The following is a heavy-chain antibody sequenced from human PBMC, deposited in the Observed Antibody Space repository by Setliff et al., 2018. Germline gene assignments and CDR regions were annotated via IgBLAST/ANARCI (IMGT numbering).Heavy chain of an antibody. Sequence: PGGSLRLSCAASGFTFTLFAFHWVRQAPGKGLEWLAVVSYDGNNSYYGDSVKGRFTISRDNSKNTVFLQLNSLRDDDTAVYYCARAPNIFAGNFDFWGQGALVTVSS. D-gene: IGHD2-21*01. CDR3: ARAPNIFAGNFDF. J-gene: IGHJ4*02. V-gene: IGHV3-30-3*01. CDR1: GFTFTLFA. CDR2: VSYDGNNS.